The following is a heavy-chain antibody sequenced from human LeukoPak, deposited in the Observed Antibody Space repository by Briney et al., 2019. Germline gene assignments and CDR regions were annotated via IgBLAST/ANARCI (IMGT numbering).Heavy chain of an antibody. CDR1: GFTFSSYS. J-gene: IGHJ5*02. CDR2: ISSSSSYI. CDR3: ARNGRDYPNWFDP. Sequence: GGSLRLSCAASGFTFSSYSMNWVRQAPGKGLEWVSSISSSSSYIYYADSVKGRFTISRDNAKNSLYLQMNSLRAEDTAVYYCARNGRDYPNWFDPWGQGALVTVSS. V-gene: IGHV3-21*01. D-gene: IGHD4-17*01.